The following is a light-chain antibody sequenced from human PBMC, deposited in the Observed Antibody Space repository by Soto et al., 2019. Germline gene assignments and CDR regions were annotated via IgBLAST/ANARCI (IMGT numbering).Light chain of an antibody. V-gene: IGKV3-20*01. Sequence: EIVLTQCRDTLSLFPGERATLSCRASQSVSSTYLAWYQQKPGQAPRPLISAASSRATGTPDRFSGSASGTYFTLTISRLEPDDFAVYYCQQYGSSRWTFGQGTKVEIK. CDR1: QSVSSTY. CDR2: AAS. J-gene: IGKJ1*01. CDR3: QQYGSSRWT.